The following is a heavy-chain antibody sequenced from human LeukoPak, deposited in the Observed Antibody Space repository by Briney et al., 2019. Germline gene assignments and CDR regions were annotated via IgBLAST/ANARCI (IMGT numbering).Heavy chain of an antibody. CDR3: ARDRAYCGGDCYSGCCYYYYGMDV. Sequence: PGGSLRLSCAVSGFSVSNYGMSWVRQAPGKGLEWVANIKQDGSEKYYVDSVKGRFTISRDNAKNSLYLQMNSLRAEDTAVYYCARDRAYCGGDCYSGCCYYYYGMDVWGQGTTVTVSS. V-gene: IGHV3-7*01. J-gene: IGHJ6*02. CDR1: GFSVSNYG. CDR2: IKQDGSEK. D-gene: IGHD2-21*02.